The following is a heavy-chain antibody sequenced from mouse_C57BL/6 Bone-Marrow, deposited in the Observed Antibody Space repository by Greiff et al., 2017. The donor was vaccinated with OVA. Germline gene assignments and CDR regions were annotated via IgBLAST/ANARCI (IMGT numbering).Heavy chain of an antibody. J-gene: IGHJ1*03. CDR1: GYAFTNYL. D-gene: IGHD1-1*01. V-gene: IGHV1-54*01. Sequence: SGAELVRPGTSVKVSCKASGYAFTNYLIEWVKQRPGQGLEWIGVINPGSGGTNYNEKFKGKATLTADKSSSTAYMQLSSLTSEDSAVYFCALITTVVATPSYWYFDVWGTGTTVTVSS. CDR3: ALITTVVATPSYWYFDV. CDR2: INPGSGGT.